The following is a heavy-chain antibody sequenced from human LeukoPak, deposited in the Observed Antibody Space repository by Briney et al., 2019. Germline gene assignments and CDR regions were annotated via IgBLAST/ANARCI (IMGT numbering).Heavy chain of an antibody. J-gene: IGHJ4*02. V-gene: IGHV3-53*01. CDR1: GFTVSSNY. D-gene: IGHD5-24*01. CDR2: IFSGGST. Sequence: GGCLRLSCAASGFTVSSNYMSWVRQAPGKGLEWVSVIFSGGSTYYADSVKGRFTISRDNSKNTLYLQMNSLRAEDTAVYYCARVSGDGYNLIPYYFDYWGQGTLVTVSS. CDR3: ARVSGDGYNLIPYYFDY.